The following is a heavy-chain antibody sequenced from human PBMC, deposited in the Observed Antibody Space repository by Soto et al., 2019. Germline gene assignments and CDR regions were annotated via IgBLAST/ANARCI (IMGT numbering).Heavy chain of an antibody. CDR3: ARLDYEFWSGYRPEGWFDP. D-gene: IGHD3-3*01. CDR1: GFTFSSYW. J-gene: IGHJ5*02. CDR2: INSDGSST. V-gene: IGHV3-74*01. Sequence: GGSLRLSCAASGFTFSSYWMHWVRQAPGKGLVWVSRINSDGSSTSYADSVKGRFTISRDNAKNTLYLQMNSLRAEDTAVYYCARLDYEFWSGYRPEGWFDPWGQGTLVTVSS.